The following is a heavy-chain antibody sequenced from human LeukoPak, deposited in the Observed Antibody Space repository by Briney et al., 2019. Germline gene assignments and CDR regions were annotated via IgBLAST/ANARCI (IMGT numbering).Heavy chain of an antibody. CDR2: IIPIFGTA. D-gene: IGHD3-3*01. CDR1: GGTFSSYA. J-gene: IGHJ4*02. Sequence: SVKVSCKASGGTFSSYAISWVRQAPGQGLEWMGGIIPIFGTANYAQKFQGRVTITADESTSTAYMELSSLRSEDTAVYYCARGGRQGRITIFGVVLVPGDYFDYWGQGTLVTVSS. CDR3: ARGGRQGRITIFGVVLVPGDYFDY. V-gene: IGHV1-69*13.